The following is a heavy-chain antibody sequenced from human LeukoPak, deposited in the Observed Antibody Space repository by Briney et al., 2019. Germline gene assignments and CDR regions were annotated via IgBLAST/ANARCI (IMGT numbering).Heavy chain of an antibody. CDR2: TRNKANSYTT. D-gene: IGHD2-21*01. Sequence: GGSLRLSCAASGFTFSDHYMDWVRQAPGKGLEWVGRTRNKANSYTTEYAASVKGRFTISRDDSKNSLYLQMNSLKTEDTAVYYCAREVISPSDAFDILGQGTMVTVSS. CDR1: GFTFSDHY. J-gene: IGHJ3*02. V-gene: IGHV3-72*01. CDR3: AREVISPSDAFDI.